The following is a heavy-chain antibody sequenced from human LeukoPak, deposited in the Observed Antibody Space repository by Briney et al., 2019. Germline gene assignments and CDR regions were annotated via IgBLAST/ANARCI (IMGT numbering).Heavy chain of an antibody. CDR2: IYTSGST. D-gene: IGHD3-22*01. V-gene: IGHV4-61*02. J-gene: IGHJ4*02. CDR1: GGSISSGNYY. CDR3: AREGDYYDTSGTLDY. Sequence: PSETLSLTCTVSGGSISSGNYYWSWIRKPAGKGLEWIGRIYTSGSTNYNPSLKSRVTISVDTSKNQFSLKLSSVTAADTAVYYCAREGDYYDTSGTLDYWGQGTLVTVSS.